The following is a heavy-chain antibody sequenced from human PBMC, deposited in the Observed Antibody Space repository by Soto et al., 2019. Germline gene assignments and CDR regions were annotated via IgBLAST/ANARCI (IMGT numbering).Heavy chain of an antibody. Sequence: PSETLYLTCTVSGGSISSRNYSWGWIRQPPGKGLEWIGSMHYSGSPYDNPSLKSRVTISVDTSKNQFSLKLTSVTATDTAVYFCARLLYDRSGYYYFDFWGQGIPVTVSS. V-gene: IGHV4-39*01. CDR3: ARLLYDRSGYYYFDF. CDR2: MHYSGSP. D-gene: IGHD3-22*01. J-gene: IGHJ4*02. CDR1: GGSISSRNYS.